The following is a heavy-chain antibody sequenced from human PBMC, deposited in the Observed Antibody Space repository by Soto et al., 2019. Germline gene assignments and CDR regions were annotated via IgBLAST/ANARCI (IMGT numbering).Heavy chain of an antibody. CDR1: GGTFSSYA. CDR3: ARIALNCSSPSCMVNWFEP. D-gene: IGHD2-2*01. V-gene: IGHV1-69*13. J-gene: IGHJ5*02. CDR2: IIPIFGTA. Sequence: ASVKVSCKASGGTFSSYAISWVRQAPGQGLEWMGGIIPIFGTANYAQKFQGRVTITADESTSTAYMELSSLRSEDTAVYYCARIALNCSSPSCMVNWFEPWGQGTLVTVSS.